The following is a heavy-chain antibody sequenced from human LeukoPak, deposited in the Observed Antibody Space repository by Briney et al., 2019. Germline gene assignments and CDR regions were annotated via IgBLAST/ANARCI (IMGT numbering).Heavy chain of an antibody. Sequence: GRSLRLSCAASGFTFSRNVMHWVRQAPGKGLEWVAVISYNGNNIYYADPVKGRFTISRDNSKNTLYLQMNSLRAEDTAVYYCAKDRSSSWTFDYWGQGTLVTVSS. CDR1: GFTFSRNV. CDR3: AKDRSSSWTFDY. D-gene: IGHD6-13*01. J-gene: IGHJ4*02. CDR2: ISYNGNNI. V-gene: IGHV3-30*18.